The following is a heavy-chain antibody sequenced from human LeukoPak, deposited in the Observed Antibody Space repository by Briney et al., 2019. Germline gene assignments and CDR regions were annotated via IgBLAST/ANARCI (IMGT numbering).Heavy chain of an antibody. V-gene: IGHV3-23*01. CDR2: ISGYGDHT. Sequence: QPGGSLRLSCSASGFTFSTYAMSWVRQAQGRGRVGVSCISGYGDHTYYAGSVKGRFTISRDNSKNTLFLQMNSLRPEDTAVYYCTKERVGDETPYYFDYWGQGTLVTVSS. CDR1: GFTFSTYA. J-gene: IGHJ4*02. CDR3: TKERVGDETPYYFDY. D-gene: IGHD1-26*01.